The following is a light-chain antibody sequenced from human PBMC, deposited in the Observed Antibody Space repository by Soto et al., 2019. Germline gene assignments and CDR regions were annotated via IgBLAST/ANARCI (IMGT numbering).Light chain of an antibody. CDR3: QRYNNWLRWT. CDR1: QSVNSN. V-gene: IGKV3-15*01. J-gene: IGKJ1*01. CDR2: DAS. Sequence: EIVMTQSPATLSVPPGERVTLSCRASQSVNSNLAWYQQKPGRGPRLLIYDASTRATGIPARFSGSGSGTEFTLTISSLQSEDFAVYYCQRYNNWLRWTFGQGTKVDIK.